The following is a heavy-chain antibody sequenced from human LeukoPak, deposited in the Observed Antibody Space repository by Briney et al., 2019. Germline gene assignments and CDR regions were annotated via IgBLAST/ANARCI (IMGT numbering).Heavy chain of an antibody. CDR2: INHSGRT. D-gene: IGHD2-2*01. CDR3: ARDVVVVPAAIHYGMDV. J-gene: IGHJ6*02. CDR1: GGSFSDYF. Sequence: SETLSLTCAVYGGSFSDYFWGWIRQPPGKGLEWIGEINHSGRTYSIPSLKSQVTISVDTSKNQFSLNLSSVTAADTAVYYCARDVVVVPAAIHYGMDVWGQGTTVTVSS. V-gene: IGHV4-34*01.